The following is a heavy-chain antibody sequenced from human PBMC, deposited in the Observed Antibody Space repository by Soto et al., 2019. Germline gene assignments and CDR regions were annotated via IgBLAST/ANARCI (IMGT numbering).Heavy chain of an antibody. CDR2: ISGSGGST. CDR1: GFSFSSYS. Sequence: PXGSLRLTCAASGFSFSSYSMSWVRQAPGKGLEWVSAISGSGGSTYYADSVKGRFTISRDNSKNTLYLQMNSLRAEDTAVYYCASRTFDIWGQGTMVPVSS. J-gene: IGHJ3*02. CDR3: ASRTFDI. V-gene: IGHV3-23*01.